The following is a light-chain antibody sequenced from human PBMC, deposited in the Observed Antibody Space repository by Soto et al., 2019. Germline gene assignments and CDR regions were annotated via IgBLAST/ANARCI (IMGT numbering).Light chain of an antibody. Sequence: DIQMTQSPSTLSASVGDRVTITCRASQSISSWLAWYQQKPGKAPKLLIYDAYSLGSGVPSRFSGSGSGTDFTLTISSLQPDDSATYYCQQYNSYSPTFGQGTKVDIK. CDR2: DAY. V-gene: IGKV1-5*01. CDR1: QSISSW. J-gene: IGKJ1*01. CDR3: QQYNSYSPT.